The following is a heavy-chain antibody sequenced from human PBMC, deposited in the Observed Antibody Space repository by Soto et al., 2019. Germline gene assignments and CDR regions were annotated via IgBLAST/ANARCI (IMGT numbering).Heavy chain of an antibody. CDR3: ARHRALTWFDP. CDR1: GDSISSSY. Sequence: QVQLQESGPGLVKPSETLSLTCTVSGDSISSSYWSWIRQPPGKGLEWIGYMYYSGSTSYNPSLNRRVTLSVDTSKNQFFLKLSFVTAADTAVYYCARHRALTWFDPWGQGTLVTVSS. J-gene: IGHJ5*02. CDR2: MYYSGST. V-gene: IGHV4-59*08.